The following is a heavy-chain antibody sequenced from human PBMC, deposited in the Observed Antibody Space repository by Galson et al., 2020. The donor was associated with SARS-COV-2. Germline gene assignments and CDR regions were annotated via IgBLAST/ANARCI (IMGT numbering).Heavy chain of an antibody. CDR2: IYYSGST. Sequence: SETLSLTCTVSGGSISSSSYYWGWIRQPPGKGLEWIGSIYYSGSTYYNPSLKSRVTISVDTSKNQFSLKLSSVTAADTAVYYCARHITLQSWRYGFYWRSDFFDDWGQRALVTCSS. CDR3: ARHITLQSWRYGFYWRSDFFDD. CDR1: GGSISSSSYY. V-gene: IGHV4-39*01. J-gene: IGHJ4*02. D-gene: IGHD2-8*02.